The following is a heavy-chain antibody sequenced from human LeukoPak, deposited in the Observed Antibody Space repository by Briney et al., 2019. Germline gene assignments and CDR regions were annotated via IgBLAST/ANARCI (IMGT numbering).Heavy chain of an antibody. CDR1: GFTFSSYG. CDR2: IWYDGSNK. J-gene: IGHJ4*02. V-gene: IGHV3-33*01. Sequence: GGSLRLSCAASGFTFSSYGMHWVRQAPGKGLEWVAVIWYDGSNKYYADSVKGRFTISRDNSKNTLYLQMNSLRAEDTAVYYCAPNCGGDCSNVDYWGQGTLVTVSS. D-gene: IGHD2-21*02. CDR3: APNCGGDCSNVDY.